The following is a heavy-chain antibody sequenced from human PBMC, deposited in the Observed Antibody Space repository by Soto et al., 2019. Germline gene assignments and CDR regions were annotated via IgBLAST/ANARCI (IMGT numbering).Heavy chain of an antibody. Sequence: SETLSLTCAVYGGSFSGYYWSWIRQPPGKGLEWIGEINHSGSTNYNPSLKSRVTISVDTSKNQFSLKLSSVTAADTAVYYCARGGKRLIVGATSFDYWGQGTLVTVSS. CDR2: INHSGST. CDR1: GGSFSGYY. V-gene: IGHV4-34*01. CDR3: ARGGKRLIVGATSFDY. D-gene: IGHD1-26*01. J-gene: IGHJ4*02.